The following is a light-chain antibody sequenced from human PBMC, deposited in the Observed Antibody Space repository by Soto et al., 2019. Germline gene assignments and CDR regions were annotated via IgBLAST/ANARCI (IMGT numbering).Light chain of an antibody. Sequence: QSVLTQPPSASGTPGQRVTISCSGGGSSIGTNTVNWYRQLPGTAPKLVIFGDNQRPSGVPDRFSGSKSGTSASRAISGLQSEDEADYYCAAWEGSLNNVLFGGGTKLTVL. CDR3: AAWEGSLNNVL. J-gene: IGLJ2*01. CDR1: GSSIGTNT. V-gene: IGLV1-44*01. CDR2: GDN.